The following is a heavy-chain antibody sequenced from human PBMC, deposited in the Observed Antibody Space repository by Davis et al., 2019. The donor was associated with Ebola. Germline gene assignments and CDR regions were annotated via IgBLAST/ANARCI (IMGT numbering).Heavy chain of an antibody. J-gene: IGHJ3*02. CDR2: ISGSGGST. D-gene: IGHD1-1*01. Sequence: GESLKISCAASGFTFSSYWMSWVRQAPGKGLEWVSAISGSGGSTYYADSVKGRFTISRDNSKNTLYLQMNSLRAEDTAVYYCAKDTYMGIVELGAFDIWGQGTMVTVSS. CDR1: GFTFSSYW. V-gene: IGHV3-23*01. CDR3: AKDTYMGIVELGAFDI.